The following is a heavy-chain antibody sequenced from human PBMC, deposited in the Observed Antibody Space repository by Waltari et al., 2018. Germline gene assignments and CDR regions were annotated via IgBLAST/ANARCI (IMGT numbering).Heavy chain of an antibody. CDR3: ARRIRITMIVVTNWFDP. CDR1: GGSFSGYY. Sequence: QVQLQQWGAGLLKPSETLSLTCAVYGGSFSGYYWSWVRQPPGKGLEWIGEIKHSGSTNYNPSLKSRVTISVDTSKNQFSLKLSSVTAADTAVYYCARRIRITMIVVTNWFDPWGQGTLVTVSS. V-gene: IGHV4-34*01. D-gene: IGHD3-22*01. J-gene: IGHJ5*02. CDR2: IKHSGST.